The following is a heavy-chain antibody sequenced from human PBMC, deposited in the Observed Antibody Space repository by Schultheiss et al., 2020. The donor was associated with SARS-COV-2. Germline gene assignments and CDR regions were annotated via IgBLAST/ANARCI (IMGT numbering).Heavy chain of an antibody. V-gene: IGHV4-59*12. D-gene: IGHD5-18*01. CDR2: IYHSGST. CDR1: GGSISSYY. Sequence: SETLSLTCTVSGGSISSYYWSWIRQPPGKGLEWIGYIYHSGSTYYNPSLKSRVTISVDRSKNQFSLKLSSVTAADTAVYYCARGGYSYGWEDYWGQGTLVTVSS. J-gene: IGHJ4*02. CDR3: ARGGYSYGWEDY.